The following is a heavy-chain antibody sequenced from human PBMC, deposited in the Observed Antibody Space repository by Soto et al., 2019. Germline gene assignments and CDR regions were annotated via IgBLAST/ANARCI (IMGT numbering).Heavy chain of an antibody. D-gene: IGHD1-1*01. Sequence: PGGSLRLSCAASGFIFHNAWMSWVRQAPGKGLEWVSGLYDVDGSFYADSVRGRFTTSSDSSKTTVYLQMNDLRPDDTAVYYCATWHEREHAYDVWGQGTTVTVSS. CDR3: ATWHEREHAYDV. V-gene: IGHV3-53*01. J-gene: IGHJ3*01. CDR2: LYDVDGS. CDR1: GFIFHNAW.